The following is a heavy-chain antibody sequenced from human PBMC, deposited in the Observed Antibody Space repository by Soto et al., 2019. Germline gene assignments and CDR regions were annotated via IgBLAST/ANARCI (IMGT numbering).Heavy chain of an antibody. Sequence: PSETLSLTCTVSGCSISSYYWSWIRQPPGKGLEWIGYIYYSGSTNYNPSLKSRVTISVDTSKNQFSLKLSSVTAADTAVYYCARHTLAVAGTTWFDPWGQGTLVTVSS. CDR1: GCSISSYY. CDR3: ARHTLAVAGTTWFDP. V-gene: IGHV4-59*01. D-gene: IGHD6-19*01. J-gene: IGHJ5*02. CDR2: IYYSGST.